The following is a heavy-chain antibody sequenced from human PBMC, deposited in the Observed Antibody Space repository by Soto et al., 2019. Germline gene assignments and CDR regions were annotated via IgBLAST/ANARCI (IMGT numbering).Heavy chain of an antibody. CDR1: GGTFSSYV. Sequence: GASVKVSCKASGGTFSSYVISWVRQAPGQGLEWMGGIIPIFGTANYAQKFQGRVMMTADESTSTAYMELSSLRSEDTAVYYCARGQRTTVYLCYHACDPWGQGTLVTVSS. J-gene: IGHJ5*02. CDR2: IIPIFGTA. V-gene: IGHV1-69*13. D-gene: IGHD4-17*01. CDR3: ARGQRTTVYLCYHACDP.